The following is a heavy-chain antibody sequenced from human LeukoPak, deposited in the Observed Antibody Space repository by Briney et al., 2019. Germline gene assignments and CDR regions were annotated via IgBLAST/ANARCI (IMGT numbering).Heavy chain of an antibody. Sequence: GGSLRLSCAASGFTFSSYGMHWVRQAPGKGLEWVAVISYDGSNKYYADSVKGRFTISRDNSKNTLYLQMNSLRAEDTAVYYCARSLAVAGTGVGMDVWGQGTTVTVSS. CDR2: ISYDGSNK. D-gene: IGHD6-19*01. CDR1: GFTFSSYG. J-gene: IGHJ6*02. V-gene: IGHV3-30*03. CDR3: ARSLAVAGTGVGMDV.